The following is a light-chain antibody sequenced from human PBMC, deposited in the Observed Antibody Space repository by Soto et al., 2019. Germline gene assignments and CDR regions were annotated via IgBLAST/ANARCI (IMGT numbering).Light chain of an antibody. CDR1: SSDVGGYKY. Sequence: QSALTQPRSVSGSPGRSVTISCTGASSDVGGYKYFSWYQQHPGKAPKLMIYDVSKRPSGVPDRFSGSKSGKTASLTISGLQSEDDADYYCCSYAGRYTYVFGTGTKLTVL. J-gene: IGLJ1*01. CDR2: DVS. CDR3: CSYAGRYTYV. V-gene: IGLV2-11*01.